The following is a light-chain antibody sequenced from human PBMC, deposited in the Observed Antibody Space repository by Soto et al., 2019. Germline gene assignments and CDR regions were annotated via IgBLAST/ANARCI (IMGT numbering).Light chain of an antibody. CDR2: EVN. Sequence: QSALTQPASVSGSPGQSVTISCTGTSNDVGAFNFVSWYQQHPGKAPKLIIYEVNNRPSGVSSRFSGSKSGNTASLTISGLQAEDEADYYCNSYATTNARVFGGGTKLTVL. V-gene: IGLV2-14*01. J-gene: IGLJ3*02. CDR3: NSYATTNARV. CDR1: SNDVGAFNF.